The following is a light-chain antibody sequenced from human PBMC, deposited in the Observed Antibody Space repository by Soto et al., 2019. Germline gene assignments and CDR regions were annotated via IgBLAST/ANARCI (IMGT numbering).Light chain of an antibody. CDR1: QSFSSY. J-gene: IGKJ4*01. Sequence: DIQMTQSPSYLSASLGDRVTITCRASQSFSSYLNWYQQKPGKAPTLLIYAASSLQSGLPSRFSGSGSGTDFTLTISRLQPEDFATYYCQQSSSTLLTFGGGTKVEIK. CDR3: QQSSSTLLT. V-gene: IGKV1-39*01. CDR2: AAS.